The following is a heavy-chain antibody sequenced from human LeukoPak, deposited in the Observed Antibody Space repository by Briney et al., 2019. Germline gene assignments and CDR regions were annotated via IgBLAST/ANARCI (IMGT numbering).Heavy chain of an antibody. CDR1: GFTFTSYT. D-gene: IGHD3-10*01. CDR2: ISSSSDYI. CDR3: ARGTYGRYDY. V-gene: IGHV3-21*06. Sequence: GGSLRLSCAASGFTFTSYTMNWVRQAPGKGLEWVSSISSSSDYISYADSLKGRFTISRDNVKNSLYLQMTSLRAEDAAVYYCARGTYGRYDYWGQGTLVTVSS. J-gene: IGHJ4*02.